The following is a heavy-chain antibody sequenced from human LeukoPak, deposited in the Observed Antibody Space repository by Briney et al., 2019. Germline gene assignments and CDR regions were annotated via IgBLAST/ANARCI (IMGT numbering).Heavy chain of an antibody. D-gene: IGHD2-2*02. J-gene: IGHJ5*02. V-gene: IGHV3-33*01. CDR1: GFTFSSYG. Sequence: LSGRSLRLSCAASGFTFSSYGMHWVRQAPGKGLEWVAVIWYDGSNKYYADSVKGRFTISRDNSKNTLYLQMNSLRAEDTAVYYCARGPCSSTSCDISLLTNWFDPWGQGTLVTVSS. CDR2: IWYDGSNK. CDR3: ARGPCSSTSCDISLLTNWFDP.